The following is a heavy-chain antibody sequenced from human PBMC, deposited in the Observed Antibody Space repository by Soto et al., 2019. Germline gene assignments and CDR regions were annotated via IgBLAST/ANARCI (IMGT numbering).Heavy chain of an antibody. CDR3: TRIYGTGTYLPDF. V-gene: IGHV3-49*03. D-gene: IGHD3-10*01. CDR2: IRGTAYGGAT. CDR1: GFTSVYYG. J-gene: IGHJ4*02. Sequence: VRLVDSGGDLVQPGRSLRLSCTTTGFTSVYYGVSWFRQAPGKGLEWVGFIRGTAYGGATDYAASVVGRFTITRTESENVAYLQMNSLKTDDTAGYYCTRIYGTGTYLPDFWGQGTLVTVSS.